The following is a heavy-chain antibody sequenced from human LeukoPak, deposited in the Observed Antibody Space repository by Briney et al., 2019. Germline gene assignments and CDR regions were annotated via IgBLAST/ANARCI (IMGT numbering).Heavy chain of an antibody. J-gene: IGHJ3*02. CDR1: GFTFSSYG. D-gene: IGHD3-9*01. CDR3: ARLRYFDWFPLGAFDI. Sequence: PGGSLRLSCAASGFTFSSYGMHWVRQAPGKGLEWVAFIRYDGSNKYYADSVKGRFTISRDNSKNTRYLQMNSLRAEDTAVYYCARLRYFDWFPLGAFDIWGQGTMVTVSS. V-gene: IGHV3-30*02. CDR2: IRYDGSNK.